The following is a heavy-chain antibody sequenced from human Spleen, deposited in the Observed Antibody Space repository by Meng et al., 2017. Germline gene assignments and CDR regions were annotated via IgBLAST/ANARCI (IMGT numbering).Heavy chain of an antibody. CDR2: IYHSGNT. J-gene: IGHJ4*02. V-gene: IGHV4-59*01. D-gene: IGHD4-11*01. CDR3: ARGPTTMAHDFDY. Sequence: GSLRLSCTVSGGSISNYFWSWIRQPPGKGLEWIGYIYHSGNTNYNPSLKSRVTISVDTSKKQFSLNLRSVTAADTAVYYCARGPTTMAHDFDYWGQGTLVTVSS. CDR1: GGSISNYF.